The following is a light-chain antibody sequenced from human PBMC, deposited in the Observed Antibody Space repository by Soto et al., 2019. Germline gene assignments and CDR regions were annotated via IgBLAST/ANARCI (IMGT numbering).Light chain of an antibody. CDR3: HQYDSWT. CDR2: GAS. Sequence: EIVLTQSPGTLSLSPGERATLSCRASQSFNSIYLAWYQQKPGQAPRLLIYGASSRATGIPDRFGGSGSGTDFTLTISRLEPEDFAVYYCHQYDSWTFGQGTKV. J-gene: IGKJ1*01. CDR1: QSFNSIY. V-gene: IGKV3-20*01.